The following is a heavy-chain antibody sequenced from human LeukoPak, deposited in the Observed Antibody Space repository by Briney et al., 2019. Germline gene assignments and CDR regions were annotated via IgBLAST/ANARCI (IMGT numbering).Heavy chain of an antibody. J-gene: IGHJ1*01. CDR2: IHPTGST. Sequence: NSSETLLLTCTVSGGSLGTFYWSWIRQSAGKGLEYIGRIHPTGSTNYKPSLKSRVTMSIDTSKNQFSLTLQFVTAADTALYFCARAHSGLYLDAWGQGTLVTVSS. D-gene: IGHD6-19*01. CDR1: GGSLGTFY. CDR3: ARAHSGLYLDA. V-gene: IGHV4-4*07.